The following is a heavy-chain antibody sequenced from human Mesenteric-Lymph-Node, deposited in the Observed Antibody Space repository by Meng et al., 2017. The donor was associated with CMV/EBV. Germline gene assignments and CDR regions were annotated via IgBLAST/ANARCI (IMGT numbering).Heavy chain of an antibody. CDR1: GFTLNNYW. D-gene: IGHD2-2*01. CDR3: ARGGVPATILVYYYYGMDV. J-gene: IGHJ6*02. V-gene: IGHV3-74*01. Sequence: GESLKISCAASGFTLNNYWMHWVRQAPGKGLVWVSRINSDGSSTSYADSVKGRFTISRDNAKNTLYLQMNSLRAEDTAVYYCARGGVPATILVYYYYGMDVWGQGTTVTVSS. CDR2: INSDGSST.